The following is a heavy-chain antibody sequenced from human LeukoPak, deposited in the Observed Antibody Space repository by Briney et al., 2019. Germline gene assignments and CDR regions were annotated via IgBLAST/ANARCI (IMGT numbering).Heavy chain of an antibody. CDR1: GFTLSISW. CDR2: INPDGSEK. Sequence: GGGLRVSCVASGFTLSISWMTWVRPAPGKGVEWVANINPDGSEKYYVDSVKDRITTSRDNAKNSVYLQMNSLRVEDTAVYYCAGGARYFDLWGRDTLVTVSS. J-gene: IGHJ2*01. CDR3: AGGARYFDL. V-gene: IGHV3-7*01.